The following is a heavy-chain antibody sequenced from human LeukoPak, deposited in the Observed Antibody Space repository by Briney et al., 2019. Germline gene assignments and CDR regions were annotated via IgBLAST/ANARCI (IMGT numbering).Heavy chain of an antibody. Sequence: PSQTLSLTCTVSGGSISSSSYYWGWIHQPPGKGLEWIGSIYYSGSTYYNPSLKSRVTISVDTSKNQFSLKLSSVTAADTAVYYCARHVPCSSTSCYGRGDAFDIWGQGTMVTVSS. D-gene: IGHD2-2*01. J-gene: IGHJ3*02. V-gene: IGHV4-39*01. CDR1: GGSISSSSYY. CDR2: IYYSGST. CDR3: ARHVPCSSTSCYGRGDAFDI.